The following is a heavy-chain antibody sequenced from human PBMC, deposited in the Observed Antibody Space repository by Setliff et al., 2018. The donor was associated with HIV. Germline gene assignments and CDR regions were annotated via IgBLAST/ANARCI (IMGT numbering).Heavy chain of an antibody. D-gene: IGHD6-19*01. CDR1: GYTFSSNY. Sequence: GASVKVSCKASGYTFSSNYVHWVRQAPGQGLEWMGLINPTGDITFYPQKFQARVTMTRDTSISTVYLELSRLTSDDTAVYFCARDPELKQWLVRSPSFYFDYWGQGTLVTVSS. CDR2: INPTGDIT. CDR3: ARDPELKQWLVRSPSFYFDY. V-gene: IGHV1-46*01. J-gene: IGHJ4*02.